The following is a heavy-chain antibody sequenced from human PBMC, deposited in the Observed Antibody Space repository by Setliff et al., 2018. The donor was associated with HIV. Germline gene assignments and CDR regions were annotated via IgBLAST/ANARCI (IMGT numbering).Heavy chain of an antibody. J-gene: IGHJ4*02. CDR2: IYYNGNT. CDR3: ATHVLQFLEWLSHFDY. CDR1: GYSISSGYY. D-gene: IGHD3-3*01. V-gene: IGHV4-38-2*01. Sequence: NPSETLSLTCAVSGYSISSGYYWGWIRQPPGKGLEWIGSIYYNGNTYYNPSLKSRVTISVDTSKNQFSLKLSSVTAADTAVYYCATHVLQFLEWLSHFDYWGQGTLVTVSS.